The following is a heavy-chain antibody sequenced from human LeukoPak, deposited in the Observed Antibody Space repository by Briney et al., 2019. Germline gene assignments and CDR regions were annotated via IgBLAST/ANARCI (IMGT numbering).Heavy chain of an antibody. D-gene: IGHD1-14*01. V-gene: IGHV3-30*04. CDR3: ASLVGGSRDDSDI. CDR2: ISYDGSNK. J-gene: IGHJ3*02. Sequence: GGSLRLSCAPSGFTFTNYAMHWVRQAPGKGLGWVAVISYDGSNKYYAASVKGRFNISRDNSKNRLYLQMNSLRAGDTAVYYCASLVGGSRDDSDIWGQGTMVTVSS. CDR1: GFTFTNYA.